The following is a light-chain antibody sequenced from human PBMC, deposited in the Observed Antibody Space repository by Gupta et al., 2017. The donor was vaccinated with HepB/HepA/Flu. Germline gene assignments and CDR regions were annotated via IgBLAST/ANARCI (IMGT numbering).Light chain of an antibody. CDR1: QTISTY. J-gene: IGKJ1*01. CDR2: AAS. V-gene: IGKV1-39*01. CDR3: QHKNSSPYT. Sequence: IQMTQSPSSLSASEGDRVTITCRASQTISTYLNWYQQKPGKAPKLLIYAASRVKSGVPSRFRGSGYGTDFTLTISRRQSEDFANYYCQHKNSSPYTFGQGTKVEIK.